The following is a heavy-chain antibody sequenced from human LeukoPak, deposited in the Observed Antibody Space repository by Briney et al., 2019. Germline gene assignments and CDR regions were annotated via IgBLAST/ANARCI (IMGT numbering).Heavy chain of an antibody. D-gene: IGHD6-6*01. V-gene: IGHV3-7*01. CDR2: IKQDGSEK. J-gene: IGHJ6*03. CDR1: GFTFSSYW. CDR3: ASQISSHGYYYYYMDG. Sequence: GGSLRLSCAASGFTFSSYWMSWVRQAPGKGLEWVANIKQDGSEKYYVDSVKGRFTISRDNAKNSLYLQMNSLRAEDTAVHYFASQISSHGYYYYYMDGWGKGTTVTVSS.